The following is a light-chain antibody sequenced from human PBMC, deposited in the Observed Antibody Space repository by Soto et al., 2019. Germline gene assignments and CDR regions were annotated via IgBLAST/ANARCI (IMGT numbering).Light chain of an antibody. CDR3: QQYNNWPPYT. CDR2: GAS. Sequence: EIVMTQSPATLSVSPGERATLSCRASQSVSSNLAGYQQKPGQAPRLLIYGASTRATGIPARFSGNGSGTEFTLTISSLQSEDFAVYYCQQYNNWPPYTFGQGTKLEIK. CDR1: QSVSSN. V-gene: IGKV3D-15*01. J-gene: IGKJ2*01.